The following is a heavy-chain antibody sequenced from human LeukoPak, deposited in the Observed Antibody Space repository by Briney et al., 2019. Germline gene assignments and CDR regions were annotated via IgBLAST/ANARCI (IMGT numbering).Heavy chain of an antibody. CDR3: TTVGLYNILTGYYHDSFDM. D-gene: IGHD3-9*01. J-gene: IGHJ3*02. Sequence: PGESLRLSCTGSGLPFNNAWMSWVRQAPGKGLEWVGRIKSKADGGTTDRAAPVKGRFTISRDDSKDTLYLQMNSLKTEDTAVYYCTTVGLYNILTGYYHDSFDMWGQGTMVTVSS. CDR2: IKSKADGGTT. V-gene: IGHV3-15*05. CDR1: GLPFNNAW.